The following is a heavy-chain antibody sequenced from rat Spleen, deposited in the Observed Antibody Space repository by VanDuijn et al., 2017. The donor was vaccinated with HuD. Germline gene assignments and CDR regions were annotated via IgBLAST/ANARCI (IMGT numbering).Heavy chain of an antibody. CDR3: TRGTLTAIPFDY. Sequence: EVKLVESGGGLVQPGRSLKLSCATSGFTFDDYGMAWVRQTPKNGLEWVASINWIGSSTYYPDNMKVRFTISRDNAKNALYLQMNNLRSEDAAIYYCTRGTLTAIPFDYWGQGVMVTVSS. CDR1: GFTFDDYG. D-gene: IGHD1-2*01. J-gene: IGHJ2*01. V-gene: IGHV5-36*01. CDR2: INWIGSST.